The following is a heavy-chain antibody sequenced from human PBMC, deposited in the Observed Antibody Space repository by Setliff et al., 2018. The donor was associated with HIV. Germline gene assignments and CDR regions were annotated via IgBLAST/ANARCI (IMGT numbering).Heavy chain of an antibody. CDR2: INHSGST. Sequence: PSETLSLTCAVYGRSLSGYYWSWIRQPPGKGLEWIGEINHSGSTNYSPSLKSRVTISVDTSKNQVSLKLSSVTAADTAVYYCARRSTVARGVDCFDLWGQGTQVTVSS. D-gene: IGHD3-10*01. J-gene: IGHJ4*02. V-gene: IGHV4-34*01. CDR1: GRSLSGYY. CDR3: ARRSTVARGVDCFDL.